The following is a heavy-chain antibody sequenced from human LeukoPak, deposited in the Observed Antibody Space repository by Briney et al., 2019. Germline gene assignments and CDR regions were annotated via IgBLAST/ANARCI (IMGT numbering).Heavy chain of an antibody. D-gene: IGHD3-10*01. J-gene: IGHJ5*02. Sequence: SETLSLTCAVYGGSLSGYYWSWIRQPPGKGLEWIGEINHSGSTNYNPSLKSRVTISVDTSKNQFSLKLSSVTAADTAVYYCARGAPRYYYGSGSPNWFDPWGQGTLVTVSS. CDR1: GGSLSGYY. CDR2: INHSGST. V-gene: IGHV4-34*01. CDR3: ARGAPRYYYGSGSPNWFDP.